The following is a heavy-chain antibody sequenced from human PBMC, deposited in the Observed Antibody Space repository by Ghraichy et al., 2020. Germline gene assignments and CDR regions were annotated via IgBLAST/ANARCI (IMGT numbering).Heavy chain of an antibody. CDR2: VSNSGST. D-gene: IGHD3-10*01. CDR3: ARDRGFGVDY. V-gene: IGHV4-61*01. Sequence: SETLSLTCTVSGGPVNSGSYFWSWIRQPPGKGLEWIGYVSNSGSTNYNSSLKSRVTISVETSKNQFSLKLTSVTAADTAVYYCARDRGFGVDYWGQGILVTVSA. CDR1: GGPVNSGSYF. J-gene: IGHJ4*02.